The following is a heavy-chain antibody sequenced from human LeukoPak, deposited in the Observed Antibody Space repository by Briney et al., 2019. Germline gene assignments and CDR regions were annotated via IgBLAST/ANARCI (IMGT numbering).Heavy chain of an antibody. CDR1: GGSISSYY. Sequence: PSETLSLTCTVSGGSISSYYWNWIRQPPGKGLEWIGYIYYSGSTNYNPSLKSRVTISVDTSKNQFSLKLSSVTAEDTAVYYCARGVAATPGFDYWGQGTLVTVSS. CDR3: ARGVAATPGFDY. D-gene: IGHD2-15*01. CDR2: IYYSGST. V-gene: IGHV4-59*01. J-gene: IGHJ4*02.